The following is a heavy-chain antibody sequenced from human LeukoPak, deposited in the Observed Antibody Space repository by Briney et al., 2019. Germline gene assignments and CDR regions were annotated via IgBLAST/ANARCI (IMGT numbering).Heavy chain of an antibody. CDR1: GYSFTSYW. CDR3: ARHPAYCGGDCYNDY. D-gene: IGHD2-21*02. J-gene: IGHJ4*02. CDR2: IYPGDSDT. Sequence: GESLKISCKGSGYSFTSYWIGWVRQMPGKGLGWMGIIYPGDSDTRYSPSSQGQVTISADKSISTAYLQWSSLKASDTAMYYCARHPAYCGGDCYNDYWGQGTLVTVSS. V-gene: IGHV5-51*01.